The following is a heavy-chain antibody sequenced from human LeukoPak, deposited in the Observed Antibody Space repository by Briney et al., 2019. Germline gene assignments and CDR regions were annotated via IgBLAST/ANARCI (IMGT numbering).Heavy chain of an antibody. CDR3: ARDRISGWFGESYYGMDV. J-gene: IGHJ6*02. CDR2: IYYSGST. Sequence: SQTLSLTCTVSGGSISSGDYYWSWIRQPPGKGLEWIGYIYYSGSTYYNPFLKSRVTISVDTSKNQFSLKLSSVTAADTAVYYCARDRISGWFGESYYGMDVWGQGTTVTVSS. V-gene: IGHV4-30-4*01. CDR1: GGSISSGDYY. D-gene: IGHD3-10*01.